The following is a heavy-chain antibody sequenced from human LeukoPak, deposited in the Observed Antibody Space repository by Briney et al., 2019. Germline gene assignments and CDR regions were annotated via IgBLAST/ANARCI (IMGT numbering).Heavy chain of an antibody. J-gene: IGHJ4*02. Sequence: GGSLRLSCAASGLTFSSYGMHWVRQAPGKGLEWVVYIRYDGGNKNYADSVKGRFTISRDNSKNTLYLQMNGLRAEDTAVYYCAKGQCSSTSCSKSYYFVYWGQGTLVTVSS. V-gene: IGHV3-30*02. CDR2: IRYDGGNK. CDR1: GLTFSSYG. D-gene: IGHD2-2*01. CDR3: AKGQCSSTSCSKSYYFVY.